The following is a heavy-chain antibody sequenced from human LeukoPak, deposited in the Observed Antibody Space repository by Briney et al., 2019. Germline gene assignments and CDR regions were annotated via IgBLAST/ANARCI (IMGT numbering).Heavy chain of an antibody. V-gene: IGHV5-51*01. Sequence: KVSCTGSGYTFPNYWIGWVRQMPGKGLEWMGIIYPGDSNTRYSPSFQGQVTISADKSISTAYLQWSSLKASDTAMYYCARFAYGSDYFPGHYWGQGTLVTVSS. CDR1: GYTFPNYW. CDR3: ARFAYGSDYFPGHY. CDR2: IYPGDSNT. D-gene: IGHD3-22*01. J-gene: IGHJ4*02.